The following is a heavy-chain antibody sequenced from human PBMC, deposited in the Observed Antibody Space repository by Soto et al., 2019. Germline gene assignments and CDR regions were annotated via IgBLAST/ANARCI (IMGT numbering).Heavy chain of an antibody. CDR2: ISSSSSTI. J-gene: IGHJ4*02. V-gene: IGHV3-48*01. Sequence: GGSLRLSCAASGFTFSSYSMNWVRQAPGKGLEWVSYISSSSSTIYYADSVKGRFTISRDNAKNSLYLQMNSLRAEDTAVYYCARVPQKYSSGWHFDYWGQGTLVTVSS. D-gene: IGHD6-19*01. CDR3: ARVPQKYSSGWHFDY. CDR1: GFTFSSYS.